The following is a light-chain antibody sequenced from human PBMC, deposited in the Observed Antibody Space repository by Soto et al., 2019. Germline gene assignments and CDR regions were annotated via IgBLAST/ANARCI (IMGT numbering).Light chain of an antibody. CDR1: QSISNY. J-gene: IGKJ4*01. V-gene: IGKV1-39*01. CDR2: AAS. Sequence: DIQMTQSPSSLSASVGDRVTITCRASQSISNYLNWYQQKPGKAPKLLFYAASSLQSGVPSRFSGSGSGTDFTLTISSLQPEDFATYYCHQSYNTPLTFGGGTKVEIK. CDR3: HQSYNTPLT.